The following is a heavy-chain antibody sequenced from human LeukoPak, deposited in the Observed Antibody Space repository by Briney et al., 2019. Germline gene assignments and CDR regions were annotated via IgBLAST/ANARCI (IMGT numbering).Heavy chain of an antibody. D-gene: IGHD2-2*01. CDR1: GITFSNYA. J-gene: IGHJ6*02. CDR2: ISSSSSTI. V-gene: IGHV3-48*01. CDR3: ARRTPMDV. Sequence: GGSLRLSCVASGITFSNYAVSWVRQAPGKGLEWVSYISSSSSTIYYADSVKGRFTISRDNAKNSLYLQMNSLRAEDTAVYYCARRTPMDVWGQGTTVTVSS.